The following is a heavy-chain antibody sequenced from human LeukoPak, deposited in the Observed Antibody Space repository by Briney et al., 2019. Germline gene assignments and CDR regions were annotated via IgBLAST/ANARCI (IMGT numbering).Heavy chain of an antibody. Sequence: GGSLRLSCAASGFTFCHYWMNWVRQAPGKGLEWVSRINTDGSNTSYADSVKGRFTISRDNAKNTLYLQMNSLRAEDTAVYYCAGVSSGSYSVNYYYCMDVWGKGTTVTVSS. CDR3: AGVSSGSYSVNYYYCMDV. V-gene: IGHV3-74*01. CDR2: INTDGSNT. J-gene: IGHJ6*03. CDR1: GFTFCHYW. D-gene: IGHD1-26*01.